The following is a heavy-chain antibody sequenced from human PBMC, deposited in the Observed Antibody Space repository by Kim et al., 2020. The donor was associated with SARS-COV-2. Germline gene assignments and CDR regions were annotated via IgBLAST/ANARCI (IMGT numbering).Heavy chain of an antibody. CDR3: ARDFGYCSGASCPTPSRFGY. D-gene: IGHD2-15*01. CDR1: GFTFNTYS. Sequence: GGSLRLSCTASGFTFNTYSMVWVRQAPGKGLEWVSYISSSSNTVYHADSVKGRFTISRDNAKNSLYLQMNSLRDEDTALYYCARDFGYCSGASCPTPSRFGYRGPGTLVTASS. J-gene: IGHJ4*02. CDR2: ISSSSNTV. V-gene: IGHV3-48*02.